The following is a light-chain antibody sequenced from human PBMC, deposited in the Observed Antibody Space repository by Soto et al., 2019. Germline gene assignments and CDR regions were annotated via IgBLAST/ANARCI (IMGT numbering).Light chain of an antibody. J-gene: IGKJ5*01. CDR2: GAS. CDR3: QQYNNWIT. V-gene: IGKV3-15*01. CDR1: QAVNTR. Sequence: EIVLTQSPATLSSFPGDRVTLSCRASQAVNTRLAWYQQKPGQAPRLLIYGASTRAIGIPARFSGSGSGTEFTLTISSLQSEDFAVYYCQQYNNWITFGQGTRLEIK.